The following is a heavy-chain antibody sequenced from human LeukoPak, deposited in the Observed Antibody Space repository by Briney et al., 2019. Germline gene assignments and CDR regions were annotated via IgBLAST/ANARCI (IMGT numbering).Heavy chain of an antibody. CDR1: GGSISSGGYY. D-gene: IGHD2-21*01. CDR2: VFYSGTT. Sequence: TSETLSLTCTVSGGSISSGGYYWTWIRQHPGKGLEWIGYVFYSGTTYYNPSLKSRVTISVDTSKNQFSLKVSSVIAADTALYYCARHIWQSTARPWFDPWGQGTLVTVSS. J-gene: IGHJ5*02. V-gene: IGHV4-31*03. CDR3: ARHIWQSTARPWFDP.